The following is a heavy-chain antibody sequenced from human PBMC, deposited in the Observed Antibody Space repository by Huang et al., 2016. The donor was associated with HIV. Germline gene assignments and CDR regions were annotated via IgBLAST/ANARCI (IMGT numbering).Heavy chain of an antibody. D-gene: IGHD2-21*02. V-gene: IGHV1-69*13. Sequence: QVQLVQSGAEVKRPGASVKVSCRASGGTFSTNAVSWVRQAPGQGLEWMGGIIPMFGTTNYAQRFQGKVTITADESSSTVYMELSSLRSDDTAVYYCARQPYCGGDCAHYYYFYMDVWGKGTTVTVSS. CDR1: GGTFSTNA. CDR3: ARQPYCGGDCAHYYYFYMDV. CDR2: IIPMFGTT. J-gene: IGHJ6*03.